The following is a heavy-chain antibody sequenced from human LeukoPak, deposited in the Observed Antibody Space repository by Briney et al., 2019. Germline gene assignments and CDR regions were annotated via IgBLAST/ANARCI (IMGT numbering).Heavy chain of an antibody. V-gene: IGHV1-69*13. D-gene: IGHD6-6*01. Sequence: SVRVSCKASGGTFSSYAISWVRQAPGQGLEWMGGIIPIFGTANYAQKFQGRVTITADESTSTAYMELSSLRSEDTAVYYCARRIAAHYGMDVWGQGTTVTVSS. CDR3: ARRIAAHYGMDV. CDR2: IIPIFGTA. J-gene: IGHJ6*02. CDR1: GGTFSSYA.